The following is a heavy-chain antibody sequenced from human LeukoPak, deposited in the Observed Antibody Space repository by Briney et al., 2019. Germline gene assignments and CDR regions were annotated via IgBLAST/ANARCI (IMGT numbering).Heavy chain of an antibody. CDR2: INPNSGGT. Sequence: ASVKVSCKASGYTFTDSYMHWVRQAPGQGLEWVGWINPNSGGTNYAETFEGRIAMTTDTSINTAYMEMNRLTSDDTAVYYCARAHSSLRLYHFDYWGQGTLVTVSS. D-gene: IGHD6-13*01. CDR1: GYTFTDSY. V-gene: IGHV1-2*02. CDR3: ARAHSSLRLYHFDY. J-gene: IGHJ4*02.